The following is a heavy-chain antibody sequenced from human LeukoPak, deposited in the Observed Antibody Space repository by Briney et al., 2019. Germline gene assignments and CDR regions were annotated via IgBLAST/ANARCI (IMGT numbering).Heavy chain of an antibody. Sequence: SETPSLTCTVSGGSISGYSWSWIRQPPGKGLEWIGYIYYSGSTNYNPSLKSRVTISVDTSKNQFSLKLSSVTAADTAVYYCARGKDYYDSSGYSNWFDPWGQGTLVTVSS. CDR3: ARGKDYYDSSGYSNWFDP. D-gene: IGHD3-22*01. CDR2: IYYSGST. CDR1: GGSISGYS. J-gene: IGHJ5*02. V-gene: IGHV4-59*01.